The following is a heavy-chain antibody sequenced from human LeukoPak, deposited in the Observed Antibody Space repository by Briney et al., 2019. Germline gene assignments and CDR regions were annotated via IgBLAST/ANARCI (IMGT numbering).Heavy chain of an antibody. Sequence: GGSLRLSXAASGFTFDDYAMHWVRQAPGKGVEWVSGISWNSGSIGYADSVKGRFTISRDNAKNSLYLQMNSLRAEDMALYYCAKDKVGYSSGRFDYWGQGTLVTVSS. CDR3: AKDKVGYSSGRFDY. CDR1: GFTFDDYA. CDR2: ISWNSGSI. D-gene: IGHD6-19*01. J-gene: IGHJ4*02. V-gene: IGHV3-9*03.